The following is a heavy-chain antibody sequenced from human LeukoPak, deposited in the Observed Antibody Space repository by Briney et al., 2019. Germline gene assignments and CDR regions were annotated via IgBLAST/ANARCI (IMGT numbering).Heavy chain of an antibody. CDR1: GFTFSSYA. CDR3: AKDPITMVRGDDY. D-gene: IGHD3-10*01. V-gene: IGHV3-23*01. J-gene: IGHJ4*02. Sequence: PWGSLTLSCAAYGFTFSSYAMSWVRQAPGKGLEWVSAISGSGGSTYYADSVKGRFTISRANSKNTLYLQMNSLRAEDTAVYYCAKDPITMVRGDDYWGQGTLVTVSS. CDR2: ISGSGGST.